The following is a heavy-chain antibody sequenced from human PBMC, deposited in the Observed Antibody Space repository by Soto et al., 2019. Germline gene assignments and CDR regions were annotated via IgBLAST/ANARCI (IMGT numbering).Heavy chain of an antibody. J-gene: IGHJ6*02. CDR2: ISYDGSNK. CDR3: AKGEQQLVLTPYYYYGMDV. D-gene: IGHD6-13*01. V-gene: IGHV3-30*18. Sequence: GGSRRLSCAASGFTFSSYGMHWVRQAPGKGLEWVAVISYDGSNKYYADSVKGRFTISRDNSKNTLYLQMNSLRAEDTAVYYCAKGEQQLVLTPYYYYGMDVWGQGTTVTVSS. CDR1: GFTFSSYG.